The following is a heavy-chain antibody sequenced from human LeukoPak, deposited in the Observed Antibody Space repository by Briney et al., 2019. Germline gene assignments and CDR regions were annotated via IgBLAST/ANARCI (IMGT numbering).Heavy chain of an antibody. D-gene: IGHD6-13*01. Sequence: GGSLRLSCAASGFTFSSYAMHWVRQAPGKGLEWVAVISYDGSNKYYADSVKGRFTISRDNSKNTLYLQMNSLRAEDTAVYYCANPRTQKGSSWYATDFDYWGQGTLVTVSS. CDR1: GFTFSSYA. CDR2: ISYDGSNK. V-gene: IGHV3-30-3*01. J-gene: IGHJ4*02. CDR3: ANPRTQKGSSWYATDFDY.